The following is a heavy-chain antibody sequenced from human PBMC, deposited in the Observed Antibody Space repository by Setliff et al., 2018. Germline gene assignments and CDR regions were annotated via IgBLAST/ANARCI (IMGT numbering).Heavy chain of an antibody. CDR1: GFTFSSYA. CDR2: ISYDGSNK. Sequence: QPVGSLSLSCAASGFTFSSYAMHWVRQAPGKGLEWVAVISYDGSNKYYADSVKGRFTISRDNSKNTLYLQMNSLRAEDTAVYYCAAGGGDDAFDIWGQGTMVTVSS. J-gene: IGHJ3*02. D-gene: IGHD3-16*01. V-gene: IGHV3-30*04. CDR3: AAGGGDDAFDI.